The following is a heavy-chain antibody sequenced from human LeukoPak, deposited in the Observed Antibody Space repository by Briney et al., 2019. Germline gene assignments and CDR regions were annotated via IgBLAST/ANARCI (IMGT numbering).Heavy chain of an antibody. CDR1: GLTFSSYD. D-gene: IGHD5-24*01. J-gene: IGHJ4*02. V-gene: IGHV3-21*01. CDR3: ARIGPGRDGSNSFDQ. Sequence: GGSLRLSCAASGLTFSSYDMTWVRQAPGKGLEYVSSINYNGIYIFSADSVKGRFAISRGNAKNSLYLEMNSLRVEDTAFYYCARIGPGRDGSNSFDQWGQGTLVIVSS. CDR2: INYNGIYI.